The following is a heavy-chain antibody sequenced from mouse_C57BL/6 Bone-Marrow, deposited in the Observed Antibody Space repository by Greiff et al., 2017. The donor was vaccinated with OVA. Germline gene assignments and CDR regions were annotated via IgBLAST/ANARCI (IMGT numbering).Heavy chain of an antibody. Sequence: VQLQQSGPELVKPGASVKISCKASGYSFTSYYIHWVKQRPGQGLEWIGWIYPGSGNTKYNEKFKGKATLTADTSSSTAYMQLSSLTSEDSAVYYCAIYYDYDWFAYWGQGTLVTVSA. CDR3: AIYYDYDWFAY. D-gene: IGHD2-4*01. CDR2: IYPGSGNT. CDR1: GYSFTSYY. V-gene: IGHV1-66*01. J-gene: IGHJ3*01.